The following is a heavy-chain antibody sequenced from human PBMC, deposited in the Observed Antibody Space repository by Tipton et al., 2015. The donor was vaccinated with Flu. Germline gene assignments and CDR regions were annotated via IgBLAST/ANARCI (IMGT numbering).Heavy chain of an antibody. D-gene: IGHD6-19*01. CDR1: GITFTSYG. Sequence: SLRLSCAASGITFTSYGMSWVRQAPGKGLEWVSGVTGGGSTYYADSVKGRFTISRDISRNMVYLQMNSLRAEDTAVYYCAKVIPEAVAGLDYWGQGTLVTVPS. CDR2: VTGGGST. CDR3: AKVIPEAVAGLDY. V-gene: IGHV3-23*01. J-gene: IGHJ4*02.